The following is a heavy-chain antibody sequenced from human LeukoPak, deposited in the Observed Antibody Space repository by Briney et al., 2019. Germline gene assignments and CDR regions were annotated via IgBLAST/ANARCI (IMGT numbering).Heavy chain of an antibody. CDR1: GGSFAIYS. V-gene: IGHV4-34*01. D-gene: IGHD4-11*01. J-gene: IGHJ4*02. Sequence: SETLSLTCAVYGGSFAIYSWTWIRQPPGKSLEWVGEISPSGNTQYNPSLKSRVTISLDASKSQFYLKLNSVTAADTAVYYCARRVRSADYRLDYWGQGTLVTVSS. CDR2: ISPSGNT. CDR3: ARRVRSADYRLDY.